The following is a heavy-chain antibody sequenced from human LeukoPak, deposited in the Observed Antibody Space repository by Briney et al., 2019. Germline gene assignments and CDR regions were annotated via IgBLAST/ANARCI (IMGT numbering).Heavy chain of an antibody. CDR1: GYTFTGHY. D-gene: IGHD3-9*01. J-gene: IGHJ4*02. CDR3: ATLRNYDILTAPDY. CDR2: INPNSGGT. Sequence: ASVKVSCKASGYTFTGHYMHWVRQAPGQGLEWMGWINPNSGGTNYAQKFQGRVTMTRDTSISTAYMELSRLRSDDTAVYYCATLRNYDILTAPDYWGQGTLVTVSS. V-gene: IGHV1-2*02.